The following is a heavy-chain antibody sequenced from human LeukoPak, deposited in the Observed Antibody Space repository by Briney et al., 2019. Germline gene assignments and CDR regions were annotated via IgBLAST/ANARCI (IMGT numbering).Heavy chain of an antibody. J-gene: IGHJ4*02. Sequence: PGGSLRLSCAASGFTFSSYGMHWVRQAPGKGLEWVAVIWYDGSNKYYADSVKGRFTISRDNSKNTLYLQMNSLRAEDTAVYYCARCMVRGVIPDCWGQGTLVTVSS. CDR2: IWYDGSNK. CDR1: GFTFSSYG. CDR3: ARCMVRGVIPDC. D-gene: IGHD3-10*01. V-gene: IGHV3-33*01.